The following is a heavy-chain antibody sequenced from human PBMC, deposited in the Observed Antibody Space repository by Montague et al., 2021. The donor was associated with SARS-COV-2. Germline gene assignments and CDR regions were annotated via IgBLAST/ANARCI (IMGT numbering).Heavy chain of an antibody. V-gene: IGHV4-31*01. CDR3: ARNRGWGSRGAGYIDL. D-gene: IGHD7-27*01. J-gene: IGHJ2*01. CDR1: GGSISGYFWY. CDR2: IDYTGST. Sequence: TLSLTCTVSGGSISGYFWYWTWIRQHPGKGLEWIAYIDYTGSTNYXPSLQSPLRTSLDTSKNQFSLTLTSVTPADTAIYYCARNRGWGSRGAGYIDLWGRGTLVTVSS.